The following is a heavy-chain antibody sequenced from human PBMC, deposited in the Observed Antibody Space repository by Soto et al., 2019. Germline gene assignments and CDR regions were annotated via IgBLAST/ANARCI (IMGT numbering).Heavy chain of an antibody. CDR3: GRGGWYIDY. J-gene: IGHJ4*02. V-gene: IGHV4-59*11. D-gene: IGHD6-19*01. CDR2: IYYTGTT. Sequence: QVQLQESGPGLVKPSETLSLTCTVSGGSISNHYWSWFRQPPGKGLEWIGYIYYTGTTKYNSPLKSRVTISVDTSKNQFSLRLSSVTAADTAVYSCGRGGWYIDYWGQGALVTVSS. CDR1: GGSISNHY.